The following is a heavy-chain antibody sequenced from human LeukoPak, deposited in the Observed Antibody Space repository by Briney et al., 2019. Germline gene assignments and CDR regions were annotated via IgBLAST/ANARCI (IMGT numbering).Heavy chain of an antibody. J-gene: IGHJ4*02. CDR3: AKAVVIVPTATPFDY. CDR2: ISGRGANT. V-gene: IGHV3-23*01. Sequence: GGSLRLSCAASGFSFSNYAMSWVRQAPGRGLEWVSAISGRGANTYYADSVKGRFTISRDNSKNTLYMQMNSLRAEDTAVYYCAKAVVIVPTATPFDYWGQGTLVTVSS. CDR1: GFSFSNYA. D-gene: IGHD2-2*01.